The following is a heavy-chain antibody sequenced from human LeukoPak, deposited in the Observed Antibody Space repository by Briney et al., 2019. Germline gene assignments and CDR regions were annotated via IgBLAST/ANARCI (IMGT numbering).Heavy chain of an antibody. V-gene: IGHV3-30*03. Sequence: PGGSLRLSCAASGFTFSSYGMHWVRQAPGKGLEWVAVISYDGSNKYYADSVKGRFTISRDNSKNTLYLQMNSLRAEDTAVYYCARPASLNTDPYGMDVWGQGTTVTVSS. J-gene: IGHJ6*02. CDR2: ISYDGSNK. CDR1: GFTFSSYG. D-gene: IGHD4-17*01. CDR3: ARPASLNTDPYGMDV.